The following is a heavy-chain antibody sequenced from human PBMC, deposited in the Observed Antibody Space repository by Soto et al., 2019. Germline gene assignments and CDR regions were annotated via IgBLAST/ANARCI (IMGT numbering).Heavy chain of an antibody. D-gene: IGHD1-7*01. V-gene: IGHV3-53*01. CDR2: IYIGGST. J-gene: IGHJ4*02. CDR1: GFTVSSNY. CDR3: ARPTTSDAYFDY. Sequence: PGGSLRLSCAVSGFTVSSNYMSWVRQAPGKGLEWVSVIYIGGSTYYADSVKGRFTTSRDNSKNTLYLQMNSLRAEDTAVYYCARPTTSDAYFDYWGQGTLVTVSS.